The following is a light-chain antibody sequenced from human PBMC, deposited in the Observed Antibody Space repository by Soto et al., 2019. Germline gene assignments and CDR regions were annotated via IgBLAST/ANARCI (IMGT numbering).Light chain of an antibody. CDR2: EVS. Sequence: QSALTQPPSASGSPGQSVTISCTGTSSDVGGYNYVSWYQQHPGKAPKLMIYEVSKRPLGVPDRFSGSKSGNTASLTVSGLQAEDEADYYCSSYAGSNSYVVFGGGTKLTVL. CDR1: SSDVGGYNY. CDR3: SSYAGSNSYVV. V-gene: IGLV2-8*01. J-gene: IGLJ2*01.